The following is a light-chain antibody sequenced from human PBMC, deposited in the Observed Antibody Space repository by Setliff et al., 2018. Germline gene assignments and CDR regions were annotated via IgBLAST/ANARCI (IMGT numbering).Light chain of an antibody. J-gene: IGLJ1*01. CDR1: SSDVGGYNY. CDR2: EVS. V-gene: IGLV2-8*01. Sequence: QSALTQPPSASGSPGQSVTISCTGTSSDVGGYNYVSWYQQHPGKAPKLTIYEVSKRPSGVPDRFSGSKSGNTASLTVSGLQAEDEADYYCSSYAGSNTPDVFGTGTKGTVL. CDR3: SSYAGSNTPDV.